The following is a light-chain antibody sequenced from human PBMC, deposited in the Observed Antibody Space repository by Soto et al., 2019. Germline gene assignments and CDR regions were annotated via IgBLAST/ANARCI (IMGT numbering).Light chain of an antibody. Sequence: QSALTQPASVSGSPGQXITISCTGTSSDVGGFNSVSWYQLRPGTAPKLILYDVVDRPSGVSYRFSGSKSGNTASLTISGLQAADEADYFCSSYTSTMTNVFGSGTKVTVL. CDR1: SSDVGGFNS. J-gene: IGLJ1*01. V-gene: IGLV2-14*03. CDR2: DVV. CDR3: SSYTSTMTNV.